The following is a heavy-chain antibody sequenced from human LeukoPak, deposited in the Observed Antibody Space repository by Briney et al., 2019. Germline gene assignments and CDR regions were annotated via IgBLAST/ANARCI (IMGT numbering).Heavy chain of an antibody. J-gene: IGHJ4*02. V-gene: IGHV4-39*01. Sequence: KTSETLSLTCTVSGGSISSSSYYWGWIRQPPGKGLEWIGSIYYSGSTYYNPSLKSRVTISVDTSKNQFSLKLSSVTAADTAVYYCARLTAIRFLEWLPHRYFDHWGQGTLVTVSS. CDR3: ARLTAIRFLEWLPHRYFDH. CDR1: GGSISSSSYY. CDR2: IYYSGST. D-gene: IGHD3-3*01.